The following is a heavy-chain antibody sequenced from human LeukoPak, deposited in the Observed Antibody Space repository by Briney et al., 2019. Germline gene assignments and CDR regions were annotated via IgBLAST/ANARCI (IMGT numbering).Heavy chain of an antibody. CDR1: GGSISSSSYY. D-gene: IGHD6-13*01. J-gene: IGHJ4*02. CDR3: ARDLGYDSNWSYYFDS. CDR2: IYYSGST. V-gene: IGHV4-39*07. Sequence: SATLSLTCTVSGGSISSSSYYWGWIRQPPGKGLEWIGSIYYSGSTYYNPSPKSRVTISVDTSKNQFSLKLSSVTAADTAVYYCARDLGYDSNWSYYFDSWGQGALVTVSS.